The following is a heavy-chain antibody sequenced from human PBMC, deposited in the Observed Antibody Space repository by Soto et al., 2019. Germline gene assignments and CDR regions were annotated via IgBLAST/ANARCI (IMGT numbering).Heavy chain of an antibody. D-gene: IGHD5-18*01. J-gene: IGHJ4*02. CDR3: ARGGGYSYGFILFDY. CDR1: GGSFSGYY. V-gene: IGHV4-34*01. CDR2: INHSGST. Sequence: SETLSLTCAVYGGSFSGYYWSWIRQPPGKGLEWIGEINHSGSTNYNPSLKSRVTISVDTSKNQFSLKLSSVTAADTAVYYCARGGGYSYGFILFDYWGQGTLVTVSS.